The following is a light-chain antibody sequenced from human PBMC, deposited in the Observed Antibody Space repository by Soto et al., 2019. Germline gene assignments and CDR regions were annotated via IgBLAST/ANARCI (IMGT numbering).Light chain of an antibody. CDR2: DAS. CDR3: QQYNSYPYT. CDR1: QSISSW. J-gene: IGKJ2*01. V-gene: IGKV1-5*01. Sequence: DIQMTQSPSTLSASVGDRVTITCRASQSISSWLAWYQQKPGKAPKLLIYDASRLESGVQSRFSGSGSGTVFTLTISSLQPDDFATYYCQQYNSYPYTFGQGTKVDIK.